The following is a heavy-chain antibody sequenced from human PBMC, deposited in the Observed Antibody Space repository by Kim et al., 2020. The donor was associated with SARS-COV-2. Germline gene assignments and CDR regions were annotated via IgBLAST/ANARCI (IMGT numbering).Heavy chain of an antibody. V-gene: IGHV3-72*01. J-gene: IGHJ4*02. D-gene: IGHD3-10*01. CDR3: ARVTMVRGAHSFDY. Sequence: YAASVKGRFTISRDDSKNLLYLQMNSLKTEDTAVYYCARVTMVRGAHSFDYWGQGTLVTVSS.